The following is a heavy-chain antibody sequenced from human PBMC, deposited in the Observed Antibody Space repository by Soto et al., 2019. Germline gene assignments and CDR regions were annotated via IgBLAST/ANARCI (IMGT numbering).Heavy chain of an antibody. V-gene: IGHV3-21*01. CDR3: AREGAVAGHYDY. J-gene: IGHJ4*02. Sequence: EVQLVESGGGLVKPGGSLRLSCAASGFTFSSYSMNWVRQAPGKGLEWVSSISSSSSYIYYADSVKGRFTISRDNAKNLLYLQMNSLRAEDTAVYYCAREGAVAGHYDYWGQGTLVTVSS. D-gene: IGHD6-19*01. CDR2: ISSSSSYI. CDR1: GFTFSSYS.